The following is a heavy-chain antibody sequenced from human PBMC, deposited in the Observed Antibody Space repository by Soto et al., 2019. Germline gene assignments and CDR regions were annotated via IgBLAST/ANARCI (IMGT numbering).Heavy chain of an antibody. V-gene: IGHV5-51*01. J-gene: IGHJ6*02. CDR2: IYPGDSDT. Sequence: GESLKISCKGSGYSFTSYWIGWVRQMPGKGLEWMGIIYPGDSDTRYSPSFQGQVTISADKSISTAYLQWSSLKASDTAMYYCARTVYYDILTGYYYGMDVWGQGTTVTVSS. CDR3: ARTVYYDILTGYYYGMDV. D-gene: IGHD3-9*01. CDR1: GYSFTSYW.